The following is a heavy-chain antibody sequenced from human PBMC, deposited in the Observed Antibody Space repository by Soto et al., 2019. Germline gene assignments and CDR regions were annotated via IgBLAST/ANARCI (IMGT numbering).Heavy chain of an antibody. Sequence: EVQLVESGGGLVKPGGSLRLSCAASGFTFSSYSMNWVRQAPGKGLEWVSSISSSSSYIYYADSVKGRFTISRDNAKNSLYLQVNSLRARDTAVYYCARDDGGSGWSNDYWGQGTLVTVSS. CDR3: ARDDGGSGWSNDY. V-gene: IGHV3-21*01. D-gene: IGHD6-19*01. CDR2: ISSSSSYI. J-gene: IGHJ4*02. CDR1: GFTFSSYS.